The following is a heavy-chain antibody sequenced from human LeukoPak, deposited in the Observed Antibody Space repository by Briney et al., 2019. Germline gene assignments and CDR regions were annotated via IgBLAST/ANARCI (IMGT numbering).Heavy chain of an antibody. D-gene: IGHD3-16*02. CDR3: ARQWAYYDYVWGSYRYNRYFDY. Sequence: PSETLSLTCTVSGGSISSYYWSWIRQPPGKGLEWIGYIYYSGSTNYNPSLKSRVTISVDTSKNQFSLKLSSVTAADTAVYYCARQWAYYDYVWGSYRYNRYFDYWGQGTLVTVSS. J-gene: IGHJ4*02. CDR2: IYYSGST. CDR1: GGSISSYY. V-gene: IGHV4-59*08.